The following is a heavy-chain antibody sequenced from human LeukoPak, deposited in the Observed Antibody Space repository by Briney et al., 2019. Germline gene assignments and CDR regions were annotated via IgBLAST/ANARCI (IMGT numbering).Heavy chain of an antibody. J-gene: IGHJ6*02. CDR2: ITNDGSST. CDR3: AKDQINYYYYGMDV. V-gene: IGHV3-74*01. CDR1: GLTFSSHW. Sequence: GGSLRLSCAASGLTFSSHWMHWVRQAPGKGLVWVSRITNDGSSTTYADSVKGRFTISRDNSKNTLYLQMNSLRAEDTAVYYCAKDQINYYYYGMDVWGQGTTVTVSS.